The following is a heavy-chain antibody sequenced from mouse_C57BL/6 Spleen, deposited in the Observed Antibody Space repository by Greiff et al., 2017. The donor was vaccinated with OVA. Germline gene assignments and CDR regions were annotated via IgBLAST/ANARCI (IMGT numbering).Heavy chain of an antibody. Sequence: EVQGVESGGGLVKPGGSLKLSCAASGFTFSSYAMSWVRQTPEKRLEWVATISDGGSYTYYPDNVQGRFTISRDNAKNNLYLQMSHLKSEDTAMYYCARGAYYGNSGLFAYWGQGTLVTVSA. D-gene: IGHD2-10*01. CDR2: ISDGGSYT. CDR1: GFTFSSYA. J-gene: IGHJ3*01. V-gene: IGHV5-4*01. CDR3: ARGAYYGNSGLFAY.